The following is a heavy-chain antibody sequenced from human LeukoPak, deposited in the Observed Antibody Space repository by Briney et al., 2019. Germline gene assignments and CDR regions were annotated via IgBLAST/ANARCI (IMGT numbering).Heavy chain of an antibody. CDR1: GGSFSGYY. J-gene: IGHJ6*02. CDR3: ARMVGKGVTTVYYYYGMDV. D-gene: IGHD4-17*01. Sequence: SETLSLTCAVYGGSFSGYYWSWIRQPPGKGLEWIGEINHSGSTNYNPSLKSRVTISVDTSKNQFSLKLSSVTAADTAVYYCARMVGKGVTTVYYYYGMDVWGQGTTVTVSS. V-gene: IGHV4-34*01. CDR2: INHSGST.